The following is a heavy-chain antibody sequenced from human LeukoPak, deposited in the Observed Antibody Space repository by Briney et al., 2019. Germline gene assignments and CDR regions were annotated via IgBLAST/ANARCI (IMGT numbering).Heavy chain of an antibody. J-gene: IGHJ6*02. D-gene: IGHD3-3*01. CDR2: IIPIFGTA. CDR3: ARAYFWSGYYDYGMDV. V-gene: IGHV1-69*13. Sequence: SVKVSCKTSGGTFSTYAINWVRQAPGQGLEWMGGIIPIFGTANYAQKFQGRVTITADESTSTAYMELSSLRSEDTAVYYCARAYFWSGYYDYGMDVWGQGTTVTVSS. CDR1: GGTFSTYA.